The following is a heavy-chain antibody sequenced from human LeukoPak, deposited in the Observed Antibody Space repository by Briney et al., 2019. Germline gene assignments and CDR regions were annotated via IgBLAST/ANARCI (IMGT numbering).Heavy chain of an antibody. Sequence: PGGSLRLSCAASGFTVSSNYMSWVRQAPGKGLEWVSVIYSGGSTYYADSVKGRFTISRDNSKNTLYLQMNSLRAEDTAVYYCARDPPDYYGSGSYLGYGMDVWGQGTTVTVSS. CDR1: GFTVSSNY. D-gene: IGHD3-10*01. CDR2: IYSGGST. CDR3: ARDPPDYYGSGSYLGYGMDV. J-gene: IGHJ6*02. V-gene: IGHV3-53*01.